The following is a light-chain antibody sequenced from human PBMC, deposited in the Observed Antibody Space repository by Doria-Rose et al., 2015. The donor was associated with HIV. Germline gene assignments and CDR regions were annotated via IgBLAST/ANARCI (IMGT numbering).Light chain of an antibody. CDR2: DGS. Sequence: EIVMTQSPGTLSLSPGERATLSCRASQSFSSTYLAWYQQKPGQAPSLLIYDGSTRATGIPDRFSASGPGTDCTLTINRLEPEDFALYYCHQYGTSWTFGQGTKVEI. V-gene: IGKV3-20*01. CDR1: QSFSSTY. CDR3: HQYGTSWT. J-gene: IGKJ1*01.